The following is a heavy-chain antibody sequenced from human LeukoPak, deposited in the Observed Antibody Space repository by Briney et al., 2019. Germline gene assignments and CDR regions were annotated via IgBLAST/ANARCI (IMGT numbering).Heavy chain of an antibody. J-gene: IGHJ4*02. V-gene: IGHV1-2*02. Sequence: ASVKVSCKASGYTFTGYYMHWVRQAPGQGLEWMGWINPNSGGTNYARKFQGRVTMTRDTSISTAYMELSRLRSDDTAVYYCARDRQQRWYDYWGQGTLVTVSS. CDR1: GYTFTGYY. CDR2: INPNSGGT. D-gene: IGHD6-13*01. CDR3: ARDRQQRWYDY.